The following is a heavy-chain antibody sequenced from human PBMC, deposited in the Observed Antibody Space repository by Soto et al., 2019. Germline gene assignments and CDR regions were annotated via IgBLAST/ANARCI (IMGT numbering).Heavy chain of an antibody. CDR1: GGSISSCDYY. V-gene: IGHV4-30-4*01. CDR2: IYYSGST. D-gene: IGHD4-17*01. J-gene: IGHJ4*02. CDR3: AGQYGDYEEGFDY. Sequence: SETLSLTCTVSGGSISSCDYYWSWIRQPPGKGLEWIGYIYYSGSTYYNPSLKSRVTISVDTSKNQFSLKLSSVTAADTAVYYCAGQYGDYEEGFDYWGQGTLVTVSS.